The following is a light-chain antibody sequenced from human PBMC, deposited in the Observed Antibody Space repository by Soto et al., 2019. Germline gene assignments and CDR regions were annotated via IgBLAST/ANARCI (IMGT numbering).Light chain of an antibody. V-gene: IGKV1-5*03. Sequence: DIPMTQSPSTLSASVGDRVIIACRASQSISSWLAWYQQKPGKAPKLLIYKASSLERGVPSRFSGSGSGTEFTLTISSLQPDDFATYYCQQYSSYSWTFGQGTKVVIK. J-gene: IGKJ1*01. CDR3: QQYSSYSWT. CDR1: QSISSW. CDR2: KAS.